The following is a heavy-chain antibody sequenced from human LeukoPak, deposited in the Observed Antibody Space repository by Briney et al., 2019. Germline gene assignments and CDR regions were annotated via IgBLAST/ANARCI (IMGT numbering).Heavy chain of an antibody. CDR1: GGSVSSPGYY. J-gene: IGHJ4*02. CDR3: ASTDSSGSIFDY. V-gene: IGHV4-61*08. Sequence: SETLSLTCTVSGGSVSSPGYYWTWIRQHPGKGLEWIGYIYYSGSTYYNPSLKSRVTISVDTSKNQFSLKLSSVTAADTAVYYCASTDSSGSIFDYWGQGTLVTVSS. D-gene: IGHD3-22*01. CDR2: IYYSGST.